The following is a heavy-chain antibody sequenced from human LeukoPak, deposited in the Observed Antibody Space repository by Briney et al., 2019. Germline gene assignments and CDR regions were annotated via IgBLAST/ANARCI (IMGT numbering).Heavy chain of an antibody. CDR2: IIPILGIA. CDR3: ARTYYYDSSGYYLFDY. D-gene: IGHD3-22*01. J-gene: IGHJ4*02. CDR1: GGTFSSYA. V-gene: IGHV1-69*04. Sequence: SVKVSCKASGGTFSSYAISWVRQAPGQGLEWMGRIIPILGIANYAQKFQGRVTITADKSTSTAYMELSSLRSEDTAVYYCARTYYYDSSGYYLFDYWGQGTLATVSS.